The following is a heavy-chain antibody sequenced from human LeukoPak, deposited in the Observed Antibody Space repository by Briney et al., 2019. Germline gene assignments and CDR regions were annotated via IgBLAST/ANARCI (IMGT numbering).Heavy chain of an antibody. V-gene: IGHV3-21*01. J-gene: IGHJ3*02. Sequence: KPGGSLRLSCAASGFTFSSYSMNWVRQAPGKGLEWVSSISSSSSYIYYADSVKGRFTISRDNAKNSLYLQMNSLRAEDTAVYYCARDGLAAAGMTRAFDILGQGTMVTVSS. D-gene: IGHD6-13*01. CDR3: ARDGLAAAGMTRAFDI. CDR2: ISSSSSYI. CDR1: GFTFSSYS.